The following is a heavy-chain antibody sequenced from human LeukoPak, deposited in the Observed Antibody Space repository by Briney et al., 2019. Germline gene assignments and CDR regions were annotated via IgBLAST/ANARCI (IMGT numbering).Heavy chain of an antibody. V-gene: IGHV1-2*04. CDR3: ARGIDDTSGYRAYYGMDV. CDR2: INPNSGGT. D-gene: IGHD3-22*01. J-gene: IGHJ6*02. CDR1: GYIFTGYY. Sequence: ASVKVSCKASGYIFTGYYIHWVRQAPGQGLEWMGWINPNSGGTYYAQKFQGWVTMTRATSISTAYMELLRSDDTAVYYCARGIDDTSGYRAYYGMDVWGQGTTVSVSS.